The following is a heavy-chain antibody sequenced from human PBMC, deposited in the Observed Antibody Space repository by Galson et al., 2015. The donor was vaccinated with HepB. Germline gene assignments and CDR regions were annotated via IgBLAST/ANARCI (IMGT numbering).Heavy chain of an antibody. D-gene: IGHD3-22*01. V-gene: IGHV5-10-1*04. CDR2: IDPSDSYT. CDR3: ARRVFGSGYAWYFDL. CDR1: GYSFTSYW. Sequence: QSGAEVKKPGESLRISCKGSGYSFTSYWISWVRQMPGKGLEWMGRIDPSDSYTNYSPSFQGQVTISADKSISTAYLQWSSLKASDTAMYYCARRVFGSGYAWYFDLWGRGTLVTVSS. J-gene: IGHJ2*01.